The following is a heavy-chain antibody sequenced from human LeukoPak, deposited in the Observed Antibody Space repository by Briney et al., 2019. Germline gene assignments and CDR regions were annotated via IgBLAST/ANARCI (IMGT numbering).Heavy chain of an antibody. CDR2: IYYSGST. CDR1: GGSISSYY. J-gene: IGHJ5*02. D-gene: IGHD6-19*01. CDR3: ARAVAGTGGLWWFDP. Sequence: SETLSLTCTVSGGSISSYYWSWIRQPPGKGLEWIGYIYYSGSTNYNPSLKSRVTISVDTSKNQFSLKLSSVTAADTAVYYCARAVAGTGGLWWFDPWGQGTLVTVSS. V-gene: IGHV4-59*01.